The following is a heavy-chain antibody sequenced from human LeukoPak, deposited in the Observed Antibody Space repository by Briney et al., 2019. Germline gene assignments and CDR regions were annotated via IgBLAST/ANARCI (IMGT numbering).Heavy chain of an antibody. CDR3: ARGSSSSSWYGTYYGMDV. CDR2: IYTSGST. V-gene: IGHV4-61*02. D-gene: IGHD6-13*01. J-gene: IGHJ6*02. CDR1: GGSISSGSYY. Sequence: SQTLSLTCTVSGGSISSGSYYWSWIRQPAGKGLEWIGRIYTSGSTNYNPSLKSRVTISVDKSKNQFSLKLSSVTAADTAVYYCARGSSSSSWYGTYYGMDVWGQGTTVTVSS.